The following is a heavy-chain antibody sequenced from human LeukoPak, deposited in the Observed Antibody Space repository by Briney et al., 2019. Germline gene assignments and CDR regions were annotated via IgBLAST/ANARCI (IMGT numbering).Heavy chain of an antibody. CDR2: IYYTGTT. Sequence: SETLSLTCAVSGGSIISSGDYWWGWIRQPPGKGLEWIGSIYYTGTTYNDPSLKSRVTISVDTSKSHFSLRLTSVTAADTAVYYCARQRASGTWAFDIWGQGTMVTVSS. J-gene: IGHJ3*02. V-gene: IGHV4-39*01. CDR1: GGSIISSGDY. D-gene: IGHD3-10*01. CDR3: ARQRASGTWAFDI.